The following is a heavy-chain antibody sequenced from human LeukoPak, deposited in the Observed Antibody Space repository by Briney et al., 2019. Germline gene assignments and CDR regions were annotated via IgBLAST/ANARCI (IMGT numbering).Heavy chain of an antibody. CDR2: IWYDGSNK. Sequence: GRSLRLSCAASGFTFSSYGMHWVRQAPGKGLEWVAVIWYDGSNKCYADSVKGRFTISRDNSKNTLYLQMNSLRAEDTAVYYCARDKEYCSSTSCYLRGWFDPWGQGTLVTVSS. J-gene: IGHJ5*02. CDR3: ARDKEYCSSTSCYLRGWFDP. CDR1: GFTFSSYG. D-gene: IGHD2-2*01. V-gene: IGHV3-33*01.